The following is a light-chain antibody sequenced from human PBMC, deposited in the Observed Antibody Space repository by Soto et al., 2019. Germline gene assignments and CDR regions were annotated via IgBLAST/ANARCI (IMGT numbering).Light chain of an antibody. Sequence: QSVLTQPPSASGTPGQRVTISCSGGTSNIGSYTVSWYQQLPGTAPKLLIYTTNQRPSGVPDRFSGSKSGTSASLSISGLRFEDVVFFLWGRREERMICPVFGGGPKVTV. V-gene: IGLV1-44*01. CDR3: GRREERMICPV. CDR2: TTN. CDR1: TSNIGSYT. J-gene: IGLJ2*01.